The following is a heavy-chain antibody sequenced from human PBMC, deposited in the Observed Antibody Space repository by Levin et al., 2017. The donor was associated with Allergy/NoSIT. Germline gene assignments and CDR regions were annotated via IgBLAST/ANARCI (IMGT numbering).Heavy chain of an antibody. J-gene: IGHJ6*03. CDR3: TGAYGSGSLEAYYYMDV. CDR1: GYSFTSYW. Sequence: GESLKISCKGSGYSFTSYWINWVRQMPGKGLEWMGRIDPSDSYTNYSPSFQGHVTISADKSISTAYLQWSSLKASDTAMYYCTGAYGSGSLEAYYYMDVWGKGTTVTVS. V-gene: IGHV5-10-1*01. CDR2: IDPSDSYT. D-gene: IGHD3-10*01.